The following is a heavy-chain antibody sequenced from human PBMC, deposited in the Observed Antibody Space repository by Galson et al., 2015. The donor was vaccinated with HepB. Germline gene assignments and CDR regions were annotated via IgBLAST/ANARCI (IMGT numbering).Heavy chain of an antibody. CDR3: ARDENGVFWSGRRPFDY. CDR1: GYTFTGYY. V-gene: IGHV1-2*02. Sequence: SVKVSCKASGYTFTGYYMHWVRQAPGQGLEWMGWINPNSGGTNYAQKFQGRVTMTRDTSISTAYMELSRLRSDDTAVYYCARDENGVFWSGRRPFDYWGQGTLVTVSS. D-gene: IGHD3-3*01. CDR2: INPNSGGT. J-gene: IGHJ4*02.